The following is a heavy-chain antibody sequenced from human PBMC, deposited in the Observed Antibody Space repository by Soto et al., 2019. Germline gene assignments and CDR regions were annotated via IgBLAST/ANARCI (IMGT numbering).Heavy chain of an antibody. CDR1: GFTCDYYA. D-gene: IGHD3-10*01. Sequence: GGSLRLSCAASGFTCDYYAMHWVRQSPGKGLEWVSGISWNSGSIGYADSVKGRFTISRDNAKNSLYLQMNSLRAEDTALYYCAKDINPMVRGVMMFDYWGQGTLVTVSS. V-gene: IGHV3-9*01. CDR2: ISWNSGSI. J-gene: IGHJ4*02. CDR3: AKDINPMVRGVMMFDY.